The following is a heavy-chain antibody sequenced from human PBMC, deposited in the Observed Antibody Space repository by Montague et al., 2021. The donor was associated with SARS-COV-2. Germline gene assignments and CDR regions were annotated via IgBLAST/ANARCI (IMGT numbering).Heavy chain of an antibody. V-gene: IGHV4-59*01. Sequence: SETLSLTCSVSGGSINNYQWNWIRQSPGKGPEWIGYINYIGDTNYNPSLRGRVTMSVDRSTNQFSLRLNSVTAADSAVYYCARINDILTGDVYGMDVWGQGTTVTVSS. CDR3: ARINDILTGDVYGMDV. CDR1: GGSINNYQ. CDR2: INYIGDT. D-gene: IGHD3-9*01. J-gene: IGHJ6*02.